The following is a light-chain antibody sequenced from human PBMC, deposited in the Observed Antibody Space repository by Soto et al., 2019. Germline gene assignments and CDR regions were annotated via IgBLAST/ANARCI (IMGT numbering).Light chain of an antibody. Sequence: QSVLTQPPSVSGAPGERVTISCSGSSSNIGAGYDVHWYQHLPGTAPKLLIYGNNNRPSGVPDRFSGSRSGTSASLAITGLQAEDEADYYCQSYDSSLSNSGCVFGTGTKLTVL. CDR3: QSYDSSLSNSGCV. CDR2: GNN. CDR1: SSNIGAGYD. V-gene: IGLV1-40*01. J-gene: IGLJ1*01.